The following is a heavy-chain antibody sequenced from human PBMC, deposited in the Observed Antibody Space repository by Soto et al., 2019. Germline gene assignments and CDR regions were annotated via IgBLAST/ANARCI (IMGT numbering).Heavy chain of an antibody. D-gene: IGHD6-6*01. J-gene: IGHJ6*02. V-gene: IGHV3-21*01. Sequence: GGSLRLSCAASGFTFSSYSMNWVRQAPGKGLEWVSSISSSSSYIYYADSVKGRFTISRDNAKNSLYLQMNSLRAEDTAVYYCARQYGSSSFYYYYGMDVWGQGTKVTVSS. CDR2: ISSSSSYI. CDR3: ARQYGSSSFYYYYGMDV. CDR1: GFTFSSYS.